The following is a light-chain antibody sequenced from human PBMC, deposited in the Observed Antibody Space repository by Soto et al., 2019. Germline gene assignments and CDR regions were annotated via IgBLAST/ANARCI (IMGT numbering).Light chain of an antibody. CDR1: QTVDSRS. J-gene: IGKJ1*01. V-gene: IGKV3-20*01. CDR3: QQYGSSPWT. CDR2: GPS. Sequence: EIVLTQSPGTLSLSPGETATLSCRDSQTVDSRSLAWYQQKPGQAPRLLLFGPSGRAAGIPDRFSGSVSGIDYTLTINRLEPEDFAVYYCQQYGSSPWTFGQGTRVEIK.